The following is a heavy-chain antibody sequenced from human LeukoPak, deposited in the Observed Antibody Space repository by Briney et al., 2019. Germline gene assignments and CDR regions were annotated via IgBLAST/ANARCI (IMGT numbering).Heavy chain of an antibody. V-gene: IGHV3-11*06. CDR2: ISSSSSYT. D-gene: IGHD3-3*01. CDR3: ASTIFGVVTHDAFDI. Sequence: KTGGSLRLSCAASGFTFSDYYMSWIRRAPGKGLEWVSYISSSSSYTNYADSVKGRFTISRDNAKNSLYLQMNSLRAEDTAVYYCASTIFGVVTHDAFDIWGQGTMVTVSS. J-gene: IGHJ3*02. CDR1: GFTFSDYY.